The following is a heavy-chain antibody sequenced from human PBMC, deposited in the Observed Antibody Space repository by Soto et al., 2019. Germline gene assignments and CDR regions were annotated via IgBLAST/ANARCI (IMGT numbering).Heavy chain of an antibody. D-gene: IGHD4-17*01. V-gene: IGHV3-7*01. CDR3: ARAQYPNTVTTYYFDY. Sequence: GGSLRLSCAASGFTFSSYWMSWVRQAPGKGLEWVANIKQDGSEKYYVDSVKGRFTISRDNAKNSLYLQMNSLRAEDTAVYYCARAQYPNTVTTYYFDYWGQGTLVTVSS. CDR1: GFTFSSYW. J-gene: IGHJ4*02. CDR2: IKQDGSEK.